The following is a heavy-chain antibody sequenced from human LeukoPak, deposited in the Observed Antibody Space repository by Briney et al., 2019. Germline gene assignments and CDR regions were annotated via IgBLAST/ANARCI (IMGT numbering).Heavy chain of an antibody. CDR1: GGSISSYY. CDR2: INHSGST. J-gene: IGHJ4*02. V-gene: IGHV4-34*01. Sequence: SETLSLTCTVSGGSISSYYWSWIRQPPGKGLEWIGEINHSGSTNYNPSLKSRVTISVDTSKNQFSLKLSSVTAADTAVYYCARDGRIAARYFDYWAREPWSPSPQ. D-gene: IGHD6-6*01. CDR3: ARDGRIAARYFDY.